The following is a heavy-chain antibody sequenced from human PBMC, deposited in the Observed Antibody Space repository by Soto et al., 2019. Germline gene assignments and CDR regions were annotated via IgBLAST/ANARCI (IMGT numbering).Heavy chain of an antibody. CDR3: ARRERAAGTDWWFDP. D-gene: IGHD6-13*01. Sequence: PSDSLSRTSSASGGAIRTSSSHRRWIRQPPGKGLEWIGSIYYSGSTYYSPSLKSRVTISVDTSKNQFSLKLSSVTAADTAVYYCARRERAAGTDWWFDPWGQG. CDR1: GGAIRTSSSH. CDR2: IYYSGST. V-gene: IGHV4-39*01. J-gene: IGHJ5*02.